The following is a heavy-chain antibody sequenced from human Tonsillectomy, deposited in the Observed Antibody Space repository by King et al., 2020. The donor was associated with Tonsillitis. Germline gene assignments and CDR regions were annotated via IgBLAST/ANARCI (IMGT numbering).Heavy chain of an antibody. Sequence: QLVQSGAEVKKPGSSVKVSCKASGGTFRSHANSWVRQAPGQGLECGGTFIQILGTPKCAQKFLGRLTITADDATRTAYMGLSRLRSEDTAVYYCAREDVTGGDYWGQGTLVTVSS. CDR1: GGTFRSHA. D-gene: IGHD2-21*02. V-gene: IGHV1-69*11. J-gene: IGHJ4*02. CDR3: AREDVTGGDY. CDR2: FIQILGTP.